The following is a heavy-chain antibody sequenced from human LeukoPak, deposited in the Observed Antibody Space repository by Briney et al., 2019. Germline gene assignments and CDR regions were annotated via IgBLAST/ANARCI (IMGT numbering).Heavy chain of an antibody. Sequence: PGGSLRLSRAASGFTFSSYAMSWVRQAPGKGLEWVSAISGSGGSTCYADSVKGRFTISRDNSKNTLYLQMNSLRAEDTAVYYCAKTTTLYGDYGDYWGQGTLVTVSS. CDR3: AKTTTLYGDYGDY. CDR2: ISGSGGST. D-gene: IGHD4-17*01. CDR1: GFTFSSYA. J-gene: IGHJ4*02. V-gene: IGHV3-23*01.